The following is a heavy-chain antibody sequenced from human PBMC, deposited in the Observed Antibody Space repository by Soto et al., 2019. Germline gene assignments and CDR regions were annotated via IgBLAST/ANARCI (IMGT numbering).Heavy chain of an antibody. Sequence: EVQLLESGGGLVQPGGSLRLSCGASGFTFSSYAMSWVRQAPGKGLEWVSAISGSGGSTYYADSVKGRFTISRDNSKNTLYLQMNSLRAVVTAVYYCAKGVQLWLGLGMDVWGQGTTVTVSS. CDR1: GFTFSSYA. CDR2: ISGSGGST. CDR3: AKGVQLWLGLGMDV. J-gene: IGHJ6*02. D-gene: IGHD5-18*01. V-gene: IGHV3-23*01.